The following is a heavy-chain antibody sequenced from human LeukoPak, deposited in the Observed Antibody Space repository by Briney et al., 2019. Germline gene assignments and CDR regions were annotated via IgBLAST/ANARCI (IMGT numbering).Heavy chain of an antibody. CDR3: ARDGAAAATGTWA. V-gene: IGHV3-30*02. J-gene: IGHJ5*02. CDR2: IRYDGSNK. Sequence: PGGSLRLSCAASGFTFSSYGMHWVRQAPGKGLEWVAFIRYDGSNKYYADSVKGRFTISRDNSKNTLYLQMNSLRAEDTAVYYCARDGAAAATGTWAWGQGTLVTVSS. CDR1: GFTFSSYG. D-gene: IGHD6-13*01.